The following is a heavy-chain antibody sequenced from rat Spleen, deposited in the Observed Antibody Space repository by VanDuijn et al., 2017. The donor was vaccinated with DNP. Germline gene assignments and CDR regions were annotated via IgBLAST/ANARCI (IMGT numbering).Heavy chain of an antibody. V-gene: IGHV5S11*01. D-gene: IGHD1-10*01. CDR3: AITTTAFDY. CDR2: ISTGGGNT. Sequence: EVQLVESGGGLVQPGRSLKLSCAASGFSFSNYFMSWVRQAPTKGLEWVASISTGGGNTYYRDSVKGRFTISRDNAKSTLYLQMDSLRSEETATYYCAITTTAFDYWGQGVMVTVSS. CDR1: GFSFSNYF. J-gene: IGHJ2*01.